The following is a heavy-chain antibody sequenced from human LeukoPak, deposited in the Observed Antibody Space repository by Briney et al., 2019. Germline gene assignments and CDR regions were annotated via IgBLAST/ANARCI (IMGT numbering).Heavy chain of an antibody. Sequence: GGSLRLSCAASGFTFSSNGMHWVRQAPGKGLEWVAFIRYDGSNKYYADSVKGRFTISRDNSKNTLYLQMNSLRAEDTAVYYCANIVATIDDYWGQGTLVTVSS. CDR3: ANIVATIDDY. CDR1: GFTFSSNG. CDR2: IRYDGSNK. V-gene: IGHV3-30*02. D-gene: IGHD5-12*01. J-gene: IGHJ4*02.